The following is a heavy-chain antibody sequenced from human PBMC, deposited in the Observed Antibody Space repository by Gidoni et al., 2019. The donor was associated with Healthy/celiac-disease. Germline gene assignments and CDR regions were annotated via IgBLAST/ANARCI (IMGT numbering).Heavy chain of an antibody. CDR1: GFTFSRYS. D-gene: IGHD1-1*01. Sequence: EVQLVESGGGLVKPGGYLRLSCAASGFTFSRYSMNWVRQAPGKGLKWVSSISSSSSYIYYADSVKGRFTISRDNAKNSLYLQMNSLRAEDTAVYYCARDLRTTGTTEYYYYMDVWGKGTTFTVSS. CDR3: ARDLRTTGTTEYYYYMDV. V-gene: IGHV3-21*01. J-gene: IGHJ6*03. CDR2: ISSSSSYI.